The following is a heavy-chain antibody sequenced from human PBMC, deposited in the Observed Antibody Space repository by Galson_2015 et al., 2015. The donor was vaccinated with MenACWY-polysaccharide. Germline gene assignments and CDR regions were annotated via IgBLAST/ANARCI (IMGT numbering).Heavy chain of an antibody. J-gene: IGHJ4*02. Sequence: ALRLSCAASGFTFSTYWMVWARQAPGKGLEWLANIKQAGRVTQYVDSVKGRFTISRDNAKSQLYLQMNSLRVEDTAMYYCACVSRSVATTPSWGQGTLVTFSS. V-gene: IGHV3-7*01. CDR2: IKQAGRVT. CDR3: ACVSRSVATTPS. CDR1: GFTFSTYW. D-gene: IGHD4-17*01.